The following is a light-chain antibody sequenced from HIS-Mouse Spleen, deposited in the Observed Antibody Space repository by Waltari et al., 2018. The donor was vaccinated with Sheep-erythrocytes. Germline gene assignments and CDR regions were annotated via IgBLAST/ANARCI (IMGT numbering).Light chain of an antibody. J-gene: IGLJ2*01. CDR3: AAWDDSLNGHVV. CDR1: SSDVGGYNY. CDR2: GVS. V-gene: IGLV2-8*01. Sequence: QSALTQPPSASGSPGQSVTISCTGTSSDVGGYNYVSWYQQHPGKAPKLMIYGVSKRPSGVPDRFSGSKSGNTASLTVSGLQSEDEADYYCAAWDDSLNGHVVFGGGTKLTVL.